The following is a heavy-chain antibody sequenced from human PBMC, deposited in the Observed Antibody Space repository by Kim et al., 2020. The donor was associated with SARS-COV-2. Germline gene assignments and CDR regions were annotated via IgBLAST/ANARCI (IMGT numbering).Heavy chain of an antibody. J-gene: IGHJ6*02. V-gene: IGHV4-59*01. D-gene: IGHD6-19*01. CDR3: ARLAGPYGMDV. CDR2: T. Sequence: TNYNPSLKSRDTISVDTSKNQFSLKLSSVTAADTAVYYCARLAGPYGMDVWGQGTTVTVSS.